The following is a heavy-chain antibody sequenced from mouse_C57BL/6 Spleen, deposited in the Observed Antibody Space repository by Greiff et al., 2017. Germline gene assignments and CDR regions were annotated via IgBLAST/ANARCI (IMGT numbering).Heavy chain of an antibody. CDR3: ARHGGTEGFAY. CDR2: ISSGGSYT. J-gene: IGHJ3*01. CDR1: GFTFSSYG. D-gene: IGHD3-3*01. V-gene: IGHV5-6*01. Sequence: EVKLMESGGDLVKPGGSLKLSCAASGFTFSSYGMSWVRQTPDKRLEWVATISSGGSYTYYPDSVKGRFTISRDNAKNTLYLQMSSLKSEDTAMYYCARHGGTEGFAYWGQGTLVTVSA.